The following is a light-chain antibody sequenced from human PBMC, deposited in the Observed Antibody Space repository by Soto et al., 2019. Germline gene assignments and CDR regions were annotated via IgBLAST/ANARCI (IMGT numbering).Light chain of an antibody. CDR1: QGFSSA. CDR3: QQFYIYPLT. V-gene: IGKV1-13*02. Sequence: AIQLTQSPSSLPASVGDRVTITCRASQGFSSALAWYQQKPGKAPKLLIYDASTLESGVSSRFSGGGSGTDFTLTISSLQPEDFATYYCQQFYIYPLTFGGGTKVEIK. J-gene: IGKJ4*01. CDR2: DAS.